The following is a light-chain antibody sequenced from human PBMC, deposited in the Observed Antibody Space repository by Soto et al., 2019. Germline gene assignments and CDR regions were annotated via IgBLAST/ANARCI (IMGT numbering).Light chain of an antibody. CDR3: QSYDASLRAYI. Sequence: QSVLTQPASVSGAPGQRVTLSCTGSRYNIGAGYDVHWYQQPTGSPPKLLLYGDTNRPSGVPDRFSGSRSGASASLAITGLQAEDEADYYCQSYDASLRAYIFGAGTKVTVL. J-gene: IGLJ1*01. CDR1: RYNIGAGYD. CDR2: GDT. V-gene: IGLV1-40*01.